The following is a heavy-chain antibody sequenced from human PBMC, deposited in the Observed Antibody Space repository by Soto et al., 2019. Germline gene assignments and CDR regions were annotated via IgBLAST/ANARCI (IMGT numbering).Heavy chain of an antibody. J-gene: IGHJ4*02. CDR3: ARDKSTGLFDY. Sequence: QVQLQQWGAGLLKPSETLSLTCAVYGGSFSGYSWTWIRHPPGTGLEWSGEINHSGSTNYNPSLKSRVTISVDTSTNQFSLKLTSVTAADTAVYYCARDKSTGLFDYWGQGTLVTVSS. V-gene: IGHV4-34*01. CDR1: GGSFSGYS. CDR2: INHSGST. D-gene: IGHD2-8*02.